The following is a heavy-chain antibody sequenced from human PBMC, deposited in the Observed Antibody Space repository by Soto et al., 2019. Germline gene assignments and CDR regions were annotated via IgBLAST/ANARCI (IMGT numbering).Heavy chain of an antibody. Sequence: LSLTCVASGGPVSGDDLYWSWIRHLPGKGLEWIANVYHTGTTYYNPSLKSRASMSVDTSQNQFSLILASVTAADTAVYYCARALVTDYNSRDYHYYFAMDVWGQGTSVTVSS. D-gene: IGHD3-22*01. V-gene: IGHV4-31*02. J-gene: IGHJ6*02. CDR2: VYHTGTT. CDR3: ARALVTDYNSRDYHYYFAMDV. CDR1: GGPVSGDDLY.